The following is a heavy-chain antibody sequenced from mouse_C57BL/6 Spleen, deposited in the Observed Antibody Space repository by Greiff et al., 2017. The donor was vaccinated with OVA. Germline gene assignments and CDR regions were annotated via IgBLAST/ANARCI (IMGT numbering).Heavy chain of an antibody. CDR2: IYPGDGDT. CDR3: ARYPITTVGAKGPYFDY. J-gene: IGHJ2*01. Sequence: VQLQQSGPELVKPGASVKISCKASGYAFSSSWMNWVKQRPGKGLEWIGRIYPGDGDTNYNGKFKGKATLPADKSSSTAYMQLSNLTSEDSAVYFCARYPITTVGAKGPYFDYGGKGTTLTVAS. CDR1: GYAFSSSW. V-gene: IGHV1-82*01. D-gene: IGHD1-1*01.